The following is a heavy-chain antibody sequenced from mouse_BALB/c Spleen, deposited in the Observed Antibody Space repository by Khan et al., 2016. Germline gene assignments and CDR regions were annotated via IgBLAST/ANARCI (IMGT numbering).Heavy chain of an antibody. CDR2: IDPENGDT. CDR1: GFNIKDYY. J-gene: IGHJ4*01. Sequence: VQLQQSGAELVRSGASVKLSCTASGFNIKDYYMHWVKQRPEQGLEWIGWIDPENGDTEYAPKFQGKATMTADTSSNTAYLQLSSLTSEDTAIYCRNACVYNAMYYWGQGTSVTVSS. V-gene: IGHV14-4*02. CDR3: NACVYNAMYY.